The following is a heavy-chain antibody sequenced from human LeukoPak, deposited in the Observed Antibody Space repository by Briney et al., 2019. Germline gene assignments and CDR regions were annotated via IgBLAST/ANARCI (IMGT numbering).Heavy chain of an antibody. CDR2: IGTAGNYI. V-gene: IGHV3-21*01. D-gene: IGHD2-2*01. CDR3: ATNLFCASASCL. J-gene: IGHJ4*02. Sequence: PGGSLRLSCAASGFTFSDYTMNWVRQAPGKGLEWLSSIGTAGNYIFYADSVQGRFTISRDNANDSLYLEMKSLRVEDTATYYCATNLFCASASCLWGQGTLLTVSS. CDR1: GFTFSDYT.